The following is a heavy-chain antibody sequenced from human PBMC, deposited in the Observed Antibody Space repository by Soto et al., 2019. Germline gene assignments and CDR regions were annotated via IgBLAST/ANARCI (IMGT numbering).Heavy chain of an antibody. Sequence: SQTRSLTCAISGDSVSSNSAAWNWIRQSPSRGLEWLGRTYYRSKWYNDYAVSVKSRITINPDTSKNQFSLQLNSVTPEDTAVYYCAVGXYDFWSGYTPLTYYFDYWGQGTLVTVSS. CDR2: TYYRSKWYN. CDR3: AVGXYDFWSGYTPLTYYFDY. CDR1: GDSVSSNSAA. D-gene: IGHD3-3*01. J-gene: IGHJ4*02. V-gene: IGHV6-1*01.